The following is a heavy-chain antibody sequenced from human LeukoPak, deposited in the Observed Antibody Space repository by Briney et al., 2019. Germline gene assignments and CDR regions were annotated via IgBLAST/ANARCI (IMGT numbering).Heavy chain of an antibody. D-gene: IGHD3-16*01. J-gene: IGHJ4*02. Sequence: GSLRLSCAASGFTFSSFGMHWVRQAPGKGQEWVAVISYDGSTKYYADSVKGRFTISRDNSKNTLYLQMNSLRDEDTAVYYCAKREVRGTYLYYFDYWGQGTLVTVSS. CDR2: ISYDGSTK. V-gene: IGHV3-30*18. CDR1: GFTFSSFG. CDR3: AKREVRGTYLYYFDY.